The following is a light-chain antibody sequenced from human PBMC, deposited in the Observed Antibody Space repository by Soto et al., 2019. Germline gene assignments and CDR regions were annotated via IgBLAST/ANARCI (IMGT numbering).Light chain of an antibody. Sequence: VMTQSPATLSVSPGERATLSCTASQSISSNLAWYQQRPGQAPRLLIYSASMRASGIPARFSGSGSGTGFTLTISALQSEDFAVYYCQQYNNWPLFFGGGTKVETK. CDR1: QSISSN. CDR2: SAS. CDR3: QQYNNWPLF. J-gene: IGKJ4*01. V-gene: IGKV3-15*01.